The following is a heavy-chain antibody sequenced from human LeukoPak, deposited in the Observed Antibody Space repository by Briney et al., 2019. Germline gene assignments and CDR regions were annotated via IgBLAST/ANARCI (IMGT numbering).Heavy chain of an antibody. CDR1: GDSVSSNSA. V-gene: IGHV6-1*01. J-gene: IGHJ4*02. Sequence: PSQTLSLTCAISGDSVSSNSAWYWIRQSPSRGLEWLGRTYYRSKWWTDYAVSVKSRVTINADTSKNQFSLQLDSVTPEDTAAYYCARAGRYFDWWIPPFDYWGQGTQVTVSS. CDR2: TYYRSKWWT. D-gene: IGHD3-9*01. CDR3: ARAGRYFDWWIPPFDY.